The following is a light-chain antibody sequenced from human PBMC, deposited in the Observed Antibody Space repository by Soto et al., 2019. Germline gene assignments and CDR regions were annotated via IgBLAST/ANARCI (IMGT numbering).Light chain of an antibody. CDR2: GAS. CDR1: QSVSYN. J-gene: IGKJ2*01. Sequence: EIVMTQSPATLPVSPGDRATLSCRASQSVSYNLAWYQQKPGQAPRLLIYGASTRATGIPARFGGSGSGTEFTLTISSLQSEDFAVYYCQQYNNWPLYTFGQGTKLEIK. V-gene: IGKV3-15*01. CDR3: QQYNNWPLYT.